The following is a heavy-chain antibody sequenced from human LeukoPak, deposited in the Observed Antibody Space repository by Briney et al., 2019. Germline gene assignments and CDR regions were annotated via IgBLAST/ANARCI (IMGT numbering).Heavy chain of an antibody. D-gene: IGHD2-2*01. CDR3: ARDRYCSSTSCYDWFDP. CDR1: GFTFSSYW. Sequence: PGRSLRLSCAASGFTFSSYWMSWVRQAPGKGLEWVANIKQDGSEKYYVDSVKGRFTISRDNAKNSLYLQMNSLRAEDTAVYYCARDRYCSSTSCYDWFDPWGQGTLVTVSS. CDR2: IKQDGSEK. V-gene: IGHV3-7*01. J-gene: IGHJ5*02.